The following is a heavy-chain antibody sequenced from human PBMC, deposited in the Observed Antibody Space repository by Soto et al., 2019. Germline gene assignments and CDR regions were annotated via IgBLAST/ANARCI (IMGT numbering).Heavy chain of an antibody. V-gene: IGHV4-34*01. Sequence: SETLSLTCAVYGGSFSGYYWIWIRQPPGKGLEWIGEINHSGSTNYNPSLKSRVTISVDTSKNQFSLKLSSVTAADTAVYYCARGGDYGDYGGLYYYYGMDVWGQGTTVTVSS. CDR3: ARGGDYGDYGGLYYYYGMDV. J-gene: IGHJ6*02. CDR1: GGSFSGYY. D-gene: IGHD4-17*01. CDR2: INHSGST.